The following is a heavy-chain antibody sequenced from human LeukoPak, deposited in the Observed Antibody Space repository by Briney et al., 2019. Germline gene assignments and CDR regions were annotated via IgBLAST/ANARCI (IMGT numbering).Heavy chain of an antibody. CDR3: ARIRLYCSGGSCYDAFDI. CDR2: INPNSGGT. J-gene: IGHJ3*02. D-gene: IGHD2-15*01. CDR1: GYTFTGYY. V-gene: IGHV1-2*02. Sequence: ASVKVSCKASGYTFTGYYMHWVRQAPGQWLEWMGWINPNSGGTNYAQKFQGRVTMTRDTPISTAYMELSRLRSDDTAVYYCARIRLYCSGGSCYDAFDIWGQGTMVTVSS.